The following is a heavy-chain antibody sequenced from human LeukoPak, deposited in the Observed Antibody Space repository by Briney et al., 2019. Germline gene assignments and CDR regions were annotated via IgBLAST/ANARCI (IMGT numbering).Heavy chain of an antibody. J-gene: IGHJ4*02. V-gene: IGHV3-30-3*01. CDR2: ISYDGSNK. Sequence: GRSLRLSCAASGFTFSNYAMHWVRQAPGKGLEWVAVISYDGSNKYYADSVKGRFTISRDNSKNTLYLQMNSLRAEDTAVYYCARDRFPYCSSTSCYFDQWGQGTLVTVSS. CDR1: GFTFSNYA. D-gene: IGHD2-2*01. CDR3: ARDRFPYCSSTSCYFDQ.